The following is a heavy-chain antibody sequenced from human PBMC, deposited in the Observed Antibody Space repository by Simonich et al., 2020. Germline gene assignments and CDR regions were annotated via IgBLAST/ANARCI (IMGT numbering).Heavy chain of an antibody. J-gene: IGHJ3*02. V-gene: IGHV3-21*01. CDR3: AREIEAGNAFDI. CDR1: GFTFSSYS. Sequence: EVQLVESGGGLVKPGGSLRLSCAASGFTFSSYSMNWVRQAPGKRLSTVSSISIISSYIYYAASVKGQFTLSRDNAKNSLDLQMNSLRAEDTAVYYCAREIEAGNAFDIWGQGTMVTVSS. CDR2: ISIISSYI.